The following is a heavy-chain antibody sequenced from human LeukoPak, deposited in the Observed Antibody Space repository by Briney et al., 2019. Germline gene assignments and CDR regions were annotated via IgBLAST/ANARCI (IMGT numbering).Heavy chain of an antibody. Sequence: PGGSLRLSCAASGFTFSSYWMSWVRQAPGKGLEWVANIKQDGSEKYYVDSVKGRFTISRDNAKNSLDLQMNSLRAEDTAGYFCARARAGYFALFQHWGQGALVIVSS. CDR1: GFTFSSYW. CDR3: ARARAGYFALFQH. D-gene: IGHD2/OR15-2a*01. V-gene: IGHV3-7*03. J-gene: IGHJ1*01. CDR2: IKQDGSEK.